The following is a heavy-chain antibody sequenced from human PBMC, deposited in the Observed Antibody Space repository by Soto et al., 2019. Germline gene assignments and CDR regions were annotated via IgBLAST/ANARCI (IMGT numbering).Heavy chain of an antibody. CDR1: GGSISSSSYY. Sequence: SETLSLTCTVSGGSISSSSYYWGWIRQPPGKGLEWIGSIYYSGSTYYNPSLKSRVTISVDTSKNQFSLKLSSVTAADTAVYYCARPSGGFGVVNWYYFDYWGQGTLVTVSS. V-gene: IGHV4-39*01. D-gene: IGHD3-3*01. CDR3: ARPSGGFGVVNWYYFDY. J-gene: IGHJ4*02. CDR2: IYYSGST.